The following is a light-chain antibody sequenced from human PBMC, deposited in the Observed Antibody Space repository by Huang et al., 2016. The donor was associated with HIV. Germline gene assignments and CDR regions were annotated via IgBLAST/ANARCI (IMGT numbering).Light chain of an antibody. CDR1: QSLLHSNGYNY. J-gene: IGKJ5*01. CDR2: LSS. V-gene: IGKV2-28*01. Sequence: DIVLSQSPLSLPVTPGEPASISCRSSQSLLHSNGYNYLYWYVQKPGQSPQLVIYLSSTPAHVVPYRFSGTGAVTDFTLRISRLEAEDAGVYYCMQSLQTPRTFGEGTRVEIK. CDR3: MQSLQTPRT.